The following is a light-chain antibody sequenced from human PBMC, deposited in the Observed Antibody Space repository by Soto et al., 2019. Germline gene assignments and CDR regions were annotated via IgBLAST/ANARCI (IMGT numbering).Light chain of an antibody. CDR3: QQYNSYSEGWT. J-gene: IGKJ1*01. Sequence: DIQMTQSPSTLSASVGDRVTITCRASQSISSWLAWYQQKPGKAPKVLIYKASSLESGVPSRFSGSGSETEFTLTISGLQPDDFATYYCQQYNSYSEGWTFGQGTKVEI. CDR1: QSISSW. V-gene: IGKV1-5*03. CDR2: KAS.